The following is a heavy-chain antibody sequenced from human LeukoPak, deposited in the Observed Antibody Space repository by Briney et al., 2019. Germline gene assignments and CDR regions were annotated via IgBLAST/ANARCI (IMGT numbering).Heavy chain of an antibody. D-gene: IGHD6-13*01. Sequence: SETLSLTCTVSGGPISNYYWSWIRQPPGKGLEWVAYIYYSGSTNYNPSLKSRVTISVDTSKNQFSLKLSSVTAADTAVYYCARVYYSNSYDYWYFDLWGRGTLVTVSS. CDR3: ARVYYSNSYDYWYFDL. CDR2: IYYSGST. J-gene: IGHJ2*01. V-gene: IGHV4-59*01. CDR1: GGPISNYY.